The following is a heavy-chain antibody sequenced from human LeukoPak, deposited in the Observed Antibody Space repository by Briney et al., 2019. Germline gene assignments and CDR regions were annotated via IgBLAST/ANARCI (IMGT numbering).Heavy chain of an antibody. D-gene: IGHD1-26*01. V-gene: IGHV4-4*02. Sequence: SGTLSLTCAVSGGSISSSNWWSWVRQPPGKGLEWIGEIYHSGSTNYNPSLKSRVTISLDTSKNQFSLKLRSVTAADTAVYYCARARRVGATYYNFYMDVWGKGTTVTVSS. CDR1: GGSISSSNW. J-gene: IGHJ6*03. CDR2: IYHSGST. CDR3: ARARRVGATYYNFYMDV.